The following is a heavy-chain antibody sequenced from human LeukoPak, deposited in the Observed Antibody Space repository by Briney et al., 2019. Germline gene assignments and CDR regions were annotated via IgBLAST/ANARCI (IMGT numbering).Heavy chain of an antibody. CDR3: VKGASGSYYNWFDP. V-gene: IGHV3-64D*06. CDR1: GSTFSSYA. CDR2: ISSNGGST. D-gene: IGHD3-10*01. Sequence: GGSLRLSCSASGSTFSSYAMHWVRQAPGKGLEYVSAISSNGGSTYYADSVKGRFTISRDNSKNTLYLQMSSLRAEDTAVFYCVKGASGSYYNWFDPWGQGTLVTVSS. J-gene: IGHJ5*02.